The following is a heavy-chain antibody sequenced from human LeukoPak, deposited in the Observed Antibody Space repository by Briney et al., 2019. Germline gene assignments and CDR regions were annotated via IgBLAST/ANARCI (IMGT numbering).Heavy chain of an antibody. CDR2: INPNSGGT. Sequence: ASVTVSCKASGYTFTSYDINWVRQATGQGLEWMGWINPNSGGTNYAPKFQGRVTMTRDTSISTAYMELSGLTSDDTAVYFCATYYSDTSARDWGQGTLVTVSS. V-gene: IGHV1-2*02. D-gene: IGHD3-22*01. J-gene: IGHJ4*02. CDR3: ATYYSDTSARD. CDR1: GYTFTSYD.